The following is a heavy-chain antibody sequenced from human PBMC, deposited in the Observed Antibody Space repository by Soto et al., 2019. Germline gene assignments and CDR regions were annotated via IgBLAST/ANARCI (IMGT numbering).Heavy chain of an antibody. CDR2: IDPSNSYI. D-gene: IGHD1-1*01. J-gene: IGHJ6*02. Sequence: GESLKISCQGSGYSFTTHWITWVRQTPGKGLEWMGRIDPSNSYINYSPSFQGHVTISVDRAISTAYLQSSRLDASDNAIYYCARRLSGPKEQYNAYYFYGLDVWGQGTKVTVSS. CDR1: GYSFTTHW. V-gene: IGHV5-10-1*01. CDR3: ARRLSGPKEQYNAYYFYGLDV.